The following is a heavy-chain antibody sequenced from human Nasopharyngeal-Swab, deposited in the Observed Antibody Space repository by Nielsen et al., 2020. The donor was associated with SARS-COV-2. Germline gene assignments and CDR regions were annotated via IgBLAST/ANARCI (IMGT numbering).Heavy chain of an antibody. CDR2: ISAYNGRT. CDR1: GYTFTSYG. CDR3: ARDPRGPDY. D-gene: IGHD6-25*01. V-gene: IGHV1-18*01. Sequence: ASVKVSCRASGYTFTSYGINWVRQAPGQGLEWMGWISAYNGRTYYAQKFQGRVTMTTDTSTSTAYMDLRSLRSDDTAVYYCARDPRGPDYWGQGTLVTVSS. J-gene: IGHJ4*02.